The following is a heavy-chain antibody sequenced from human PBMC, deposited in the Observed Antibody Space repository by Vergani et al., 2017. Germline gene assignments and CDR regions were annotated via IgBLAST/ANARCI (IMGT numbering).Heavy chain of an antibody. CDR3: AGVLAPPPFLALDY. CDR1: GYTFTSYG. Sequence: QVQLVQSGAEVKTPGASVKVSCKASGYTFTSYGISWVRQAPGQGRGWMGWKSAYNGNTNYAQKRQVRVTMTTDTSTSTVYMELRSVRSDDPAVYYCAGVLAPPPFLALDYWGQGTLVTVSS. D-gene: IGHD2-15*01. CDR2: KSAYNGNT. J-gene: IGHJ4*02. V-gene: IGHV1-18*01.